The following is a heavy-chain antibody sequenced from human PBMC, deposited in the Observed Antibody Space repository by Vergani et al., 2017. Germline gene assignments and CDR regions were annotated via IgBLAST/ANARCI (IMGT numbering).Heavy chain of an antibody. D-gene: IGHD1-26*01. CDR3: AGGQYSGGYSRYFDL. J-gene: IGHJ2*01. V-gene: IGHV4-34*01. CDR1: GGSFSGYY. Sequence: QVQLQQWGAGLLKPSETLSLTCAVYGGSFSGYYWSWIRQPPGKGLEWVGEINHSGSNNYNPSLKSRVTISVDTSKNQLSLKLSSVTAADTAVDYCAGGQYSGGYSRYFDLWGRGTLVTVSS. CDR2: INHSGSN.